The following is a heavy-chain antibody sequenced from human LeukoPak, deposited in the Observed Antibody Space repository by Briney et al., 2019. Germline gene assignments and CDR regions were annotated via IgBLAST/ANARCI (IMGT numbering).Heavy chain of an antibody. J-gene: IGHJ6*03. V-gene: IGHV1-2*02. CDR2: INPNSGGT. D-gene: IGHD6-19*01. Sequence: ASVKVSCKASGYNFIGHYMHWVRQAPGQGLEWMGWINPNSGGTNYAQKFQGRVTMTRDTSISTASMELSRLRSDDTAVYYCARVGREADSSFMDYYYYMDVWGKGTTVTVSS. CDR1: GYNFIGHY. CDR3: ARVGREADSSFMDYYYYMDV.